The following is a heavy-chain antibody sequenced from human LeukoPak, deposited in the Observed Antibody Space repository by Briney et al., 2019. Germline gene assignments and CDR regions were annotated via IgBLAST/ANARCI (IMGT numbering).Heavy chain of an antibody. Sequence: TGGSLRLSCAASGFIFSSYVITWVRQAPGKGLEWVSSISGGGANTYYADSVKGRFTISRDNSKSTLYLQMTSLRGEDTAVYYCAKSWLSTGYMDVWGKGTTVTVSS. CDR2: ISGGGANT. CDR3: AKSWLSTGYMDV. J-gene: IGHJ6*03. D-gene: IGHD2-2*01. V-gene: IGHV3-23*01. CDR1: GFIFSSYV.